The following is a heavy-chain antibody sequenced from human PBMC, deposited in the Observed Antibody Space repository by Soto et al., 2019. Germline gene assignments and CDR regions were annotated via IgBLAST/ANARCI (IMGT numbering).Heavy chain of an antibody. D-gene: IGHD6-13*01. CDR2: IYYSGST. CDR1: GGSVSSGSYY. V-gene: IGHV4-61*01. Sequence: PSETLSLTCTVSGGSVSSGSYYWSWIRQPPGKGLEWIGYIYYSGSTNYNPSLKSRVTISVDTSKNQFSLKLSSVTAADTAVYYCAVMAGYSSSWYVFDYWGQGTLVTVS. J-gene: IGHJ4*02. CDR3: AVMAGYSSSWYVFDY.